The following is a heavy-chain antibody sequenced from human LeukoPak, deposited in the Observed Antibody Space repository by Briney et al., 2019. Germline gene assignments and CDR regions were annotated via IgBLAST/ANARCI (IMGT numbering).Heavy chain of an antibody. Sequence: GGSLRLSCAASGFTVSSNYMSWVRQAPGKGLEWVSAIDSGGTTYSADSVRGRFTIPRDNSKNTLSLQMNSLRAEDTAVYYCARPGVTTVTRNWYFDLWGRGTLVTVSS. V-gene: IGHV3-66*04. D-gene: IGHD4-17*01. J-gene: IGHJ2*01. CDR3: ARPGVTTVTRNWYFDL. CDR2: IDSGGTT. CDR1: GFTVSSNY.